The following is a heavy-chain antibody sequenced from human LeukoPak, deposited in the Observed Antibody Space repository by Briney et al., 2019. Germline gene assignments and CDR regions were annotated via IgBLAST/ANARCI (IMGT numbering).Heavy chain of an antibody. D-gene: IGHD3-10*02. J-gene: IGHJ5*02. CDR1: GFTLSSSA. V-gene: IGHV3-33*01. Sequence: GGSLRLSCAASGFTLSSSAMHWVRQAPGKGLEWVSVIWYDGSNKYYADSVKGRFTISRDISKNTLYLQMNSLRAEDTAMYYCVRDVRGSTNRFDPWGQGTLVTVSP. CDR2: IWYDGSNK. CDR3: VRDVRGSTNRFDP.